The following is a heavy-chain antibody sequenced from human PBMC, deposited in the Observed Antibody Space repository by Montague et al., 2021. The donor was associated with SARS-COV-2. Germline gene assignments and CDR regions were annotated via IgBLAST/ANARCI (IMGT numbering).Heavy chain of an antibody. CDR1: GFTSGDYR. V-gene: IGHV3-7*01. CDR3: ARSPRGSGAGWLDY. D-gene: IGHD6-19*01. J-gene: IGHJ4*02. CDR2: INQDETAK. Sequence: SLRLYCAASGFTSGDYRMTWVRQAPGKGLQWVANINQDETAKTYVDSVXGRFTISRDNAKNSLILQMNSLKDEDTAVYYCARSPRGSGAGWLDYWGQGTLVTVSS.